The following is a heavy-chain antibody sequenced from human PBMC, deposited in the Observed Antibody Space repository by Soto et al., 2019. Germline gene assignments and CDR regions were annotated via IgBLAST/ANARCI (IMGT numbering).Heavy chain of an antibody. CDR1: GFKFDDYM. CDR3: AKEGSAGSSLDS. D-gene: IGHD2-15*01. J-gene: IGHJ5*01. Sequence: PGGSLRLSCEASGFKFDDYMMHWVRQVPGKGLEWISLISWDGGSIEYADSIKGRFTVSRDNSKTSLHLHMHSLTSDDTAFYFCAKEGSAGSSLDSWGQGTLVTVSS. CDR2: ISWDGGSI. V-gene: IGHV3-43*01.